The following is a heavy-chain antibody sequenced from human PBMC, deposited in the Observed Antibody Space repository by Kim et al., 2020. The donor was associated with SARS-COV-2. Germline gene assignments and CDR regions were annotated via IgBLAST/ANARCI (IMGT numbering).Heavy chain of an antibody. CDR2: INPSGGST. D-gene: IGHD2-2*01. J-gene: IGHJ6*02. CDR1: GYTFTSYY. V-gene: IGHV1-46*01. CDR3: ARDRVVVVPAATNHRYYYYGMDV. Sequence: ASVKVSCKASGYTFTSYYMHWVRQAPGQGLEWMGIINPSGGSTSYAQKFQGRVTMTRDTSTSTVYMELSSLRSEDTTVYYCARDRVVVVPAATNHRYYYYGMDVWGQGTTVTVSS.